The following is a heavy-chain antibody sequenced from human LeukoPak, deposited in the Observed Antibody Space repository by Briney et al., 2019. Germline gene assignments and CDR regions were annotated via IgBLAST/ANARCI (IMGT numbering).Heavy chain of an antibody. Sequence: PGGSLRLSCAASGFTFSSYAMSWVRQAPGKGLEWVSAISGSGGSTYYADSVKGRFTISRDNSKNTLYLQMNSLRAEDTAVYYCARGDFWSGSPGMDVWGKGTTVTVSS. CDR1: GFTFSSYA. J-gene: IGHJ6*04. V-gene: IGHV3-23*01. D-gene: IGHD3-3*01. CDR3: ARGDFWSGSPGMDV. CDR2: ISGSGGST.